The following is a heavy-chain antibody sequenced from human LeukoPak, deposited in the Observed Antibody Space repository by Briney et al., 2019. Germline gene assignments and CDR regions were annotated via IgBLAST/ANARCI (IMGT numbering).Heavy chain of an antibody. CDR3: ARDREEGSGHYGY. Sequence: GGSLRLSCAASGFTFSSYSMNWVRQAPGKGLEWVSSISSSSSYIYYADSVKGRFTIPRDNAKNSLYLQMNSLRAEDTAVYYCARDREEGSGHYGYWGQGTLVTVSS. CDR1: GFTFSSYS. J-gene: IGHJ4*02. CDR2: ISSSSSYI. V-gene: IGHV3-21*01. D-gene: IGHD3-22*01.